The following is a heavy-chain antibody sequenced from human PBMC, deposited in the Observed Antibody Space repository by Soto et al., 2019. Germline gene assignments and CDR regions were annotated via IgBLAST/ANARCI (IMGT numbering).Heavy chain of an antibody. J-gene: IGHJ5*02. Sequence: QVQLVESGGGVVQPRRSLRLSCAASGVIFTSYIVHWVRQAPGKGLEWVASVSYDGSKKHYADCVKGRFSIFRDNSKNHVYLQMNSLRTEDTAVYYCARDKGLVLYCNFDPWGQGTLVTVSS. D-gene: IGHD2-8*02. CDR3: ARDKGLVLYCNFDP. CDR2: VSYDGSKK. CDR1: GVIFTSYI. V-gene: IGHV3-30*01.